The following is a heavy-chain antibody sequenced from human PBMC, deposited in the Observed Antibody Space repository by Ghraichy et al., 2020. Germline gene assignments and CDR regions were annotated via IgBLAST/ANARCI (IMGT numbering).Heavy chain of an antibody. J-gene: IGHJ5*02. CDR2: IYYLGTA. CDR3: AKYLFASGLDP. D-gene: IGHD2-2*02. CDR1: GDSMSRSAYY. Sequence: SQTLSLTCTVSGDSMSRSAYYWAWIRQPPGQGLEWIGNIYYLGTAYYNPSLRSRVTISVDTSKNQFSLELISVTAADPAVYYCAKYLFASGLDPWGQGTLVTVSS. V-gene: IGHV4-39*01.